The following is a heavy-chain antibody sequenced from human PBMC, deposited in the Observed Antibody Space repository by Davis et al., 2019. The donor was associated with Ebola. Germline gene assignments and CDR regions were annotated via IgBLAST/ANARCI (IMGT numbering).Heavy chain of an antibody. D-gene: IGHD6-19*01. CDR1: GFTFSTYW. CDR2: IKPDGSEK. V-gene: IGHV3-7*03. Sequence: PGGSLRLSCAASGFTFSTYWMSWVRQAPGKGLEWVANIKPDGSEKYYVDSVKGRFTISRDNAKNSLYLQMNSLRAEDTAVYYCAREDSNDWFLFVFDQWGQGSLVTVSS. CDR3: AREDSNDWFLFVFDQ. J-gene: IGHJ4*02.